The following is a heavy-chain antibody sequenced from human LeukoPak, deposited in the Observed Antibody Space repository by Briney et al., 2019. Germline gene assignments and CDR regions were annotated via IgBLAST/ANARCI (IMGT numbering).Heavy chain of an antibody. J-gene: IGHJ4*02. CDR1: GFTFSSYA. CDR2: ISGSGGST. CDR3: ARVRNDGYDFDY. V-gene: IGHV3-23*01. D-gene: IGHD5-12*01. Sequence: GGSLRLSCAASGFTFSSYAMSWVRQAPGKGLEWVSAISGSGGSTYYADSVKGRFTISRDNSKNTLYLQMNSLKTDDTAVYCCARVRNDGYDFDYWGQGTLVTVSS.